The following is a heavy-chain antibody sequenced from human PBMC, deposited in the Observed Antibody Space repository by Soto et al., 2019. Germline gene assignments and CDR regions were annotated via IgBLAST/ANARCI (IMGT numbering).Heavy chain of an antibody. CDR3: ATDPRVVGYYYYGMDV. D-gene: IGHD2-15*01. J-gene: IGHJ6*02. CDR1: GYTLTELS. CDR2: FDPEDGET. Sequence: SVKVSCKVSGYTLTELSMHWVRQAPGKGLEWMGGFDPEDGETIYAQKFQGRVTMTEDTSTDTAYMELSSLRSEDTAVYYCATDPRVVGYYYYGMDVWGQGTTVTVSS. V-gene: IGHV1-24*01.